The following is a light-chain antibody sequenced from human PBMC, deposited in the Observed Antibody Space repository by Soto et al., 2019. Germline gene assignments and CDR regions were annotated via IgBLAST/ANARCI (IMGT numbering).Light chain of an antibody. CDR1: QSVGSN. J-gene: IGKJ1*01. CDR2: GAS. CDR3: VQDRRLGT. Sequence: LRGSGGERGTLWCRASQSVGSNLAWYQQKPGQAPRLLIYGASNRATGIPDRFSGSGSGTDFSLSISSLQPEEFAGYMWVQDRRLGTCAEGTKVDIK. V-gene: IGKV3D-15*01.